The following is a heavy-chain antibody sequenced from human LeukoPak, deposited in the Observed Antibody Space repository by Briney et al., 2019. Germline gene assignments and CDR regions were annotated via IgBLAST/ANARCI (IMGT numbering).Heavy chain of an antibody. D-gene: IGHD1-26*01. CDR1: GGTFSSYA. Sequence: SVKVSCKASGGTFSSYAISWVRQAPGQGLEWMGRITPIFGTANYAQKFQGRVTITTDESTSTAYMELSSLRSEDTAVYYCAGLIVGATNDAFDIWGQGTMVTVSS. V-gene: IGHV1-69*05. J-gene: IGHJ3*02. CDR2: ITPIFGTA. CDR3: AGLIVGATNDAFDI.